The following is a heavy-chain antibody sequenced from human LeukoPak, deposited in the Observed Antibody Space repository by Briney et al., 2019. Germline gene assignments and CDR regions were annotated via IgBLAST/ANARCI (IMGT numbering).Heavy chain of an antibody. D-gene: IGHD6-13*01. CDR3: AKSRTHSSGWFTSAFDV. CDR2: INPNRGET. Sequence: ASVKVSCKASGYTFTGDYVHWVQQAPGQGLEWMGWINPNRGETKYAQKFQGTVTMTRDTSISTAYLEVTRLRYEDTAVYYCAKSRTHSSGWFTSAFDVWGQGTMVTVSS. J-gene: IGHJ3*01. V-gene: IGHV1-2*02. CDR1: GYTFTGDY.